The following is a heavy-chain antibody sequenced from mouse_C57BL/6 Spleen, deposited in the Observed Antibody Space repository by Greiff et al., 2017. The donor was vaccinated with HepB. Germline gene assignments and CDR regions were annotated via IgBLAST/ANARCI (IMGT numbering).Heavy chain of an antibody. CDR3: AREVYGSWYYFDY. CDR2: IYPGDGDT. CDR1: GYAFSSSW. D-gene: IGHD1-1*01. Sequence: QVQLKQSGPELVKPGASVKISCKASGYAFSSSWMNWVKQRPGKGLEWIGRIYPGDGDTNYNGKFKGKATLTADKSSSTAYMQLSSLTSEDSAVYFCAREVYGSWYYFDYWGQGTTLTVSS. V-gene: IGHV1-82*01. J-gene: IGHJ2*01.